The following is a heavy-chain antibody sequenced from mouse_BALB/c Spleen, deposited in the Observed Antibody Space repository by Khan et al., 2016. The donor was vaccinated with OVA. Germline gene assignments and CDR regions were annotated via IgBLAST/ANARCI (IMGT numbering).Heavy chain of an antibody. D-gene: IGHD1-1*01. CDR2: IHYSGTT. J-gene: IGHJ1*01. Sequence: VQLQQSGPDLVKPSQSLSLTCTVTGYSITSGYSWHWIRQFPGNKLEWMGYIHYSGTTNYNPSLKSRIPITRDTSKNQFFLQLNSVTTEDTATYYCARSGTTVVPYWYFDVWGAGTTVTVSS. CDR1: GYSITSGYS. CDR3: ARSGTTVVPYWYFDV. V-gene: IGHV3-1*02.